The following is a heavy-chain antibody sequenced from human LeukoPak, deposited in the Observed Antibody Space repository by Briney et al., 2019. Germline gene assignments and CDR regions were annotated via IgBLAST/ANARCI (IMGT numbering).Heavy chain of an antibody. CDR2: ISSSSSTM. CDR1: GFTFSSYN. V-gene: IGHV3-48*01. CDR3: ARDVRWDY. Sequence: SGGSLRLSCAASGFTFSSYNMNWVRQAPGKGLEWVSYISSSSSTMYYADSVKGRFTISRDNAKNSLYPQMNSLRAEDTAVYYCARDVRWDYWGQGTLVTVSS. D-gene: IGHD6-13*01. J-gene: IGHJ4*02.